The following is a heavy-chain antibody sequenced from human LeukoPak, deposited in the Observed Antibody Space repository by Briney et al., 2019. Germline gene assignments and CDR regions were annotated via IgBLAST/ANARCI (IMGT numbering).Heavy chain of an antibody. Sequence: SETLSLTCAVYGGSFSGYYWSWTRQPPGKGLEWIGEINHSGSTNYNPSLKSRVTISVDTSKNQFSLKLSSVTAADTAVYYCARVVRNSGWYLFVKYYFDYWGQGTLVTVSS. CDR2: INHSGST. V-gene: IGHV4-34*01. CDR1: GGSFSGYY. J-gene: IGHJ4*02. CDR3: ARVVRNSGWYLFVKYYFDY. D-gene: IGHD6-19*01.